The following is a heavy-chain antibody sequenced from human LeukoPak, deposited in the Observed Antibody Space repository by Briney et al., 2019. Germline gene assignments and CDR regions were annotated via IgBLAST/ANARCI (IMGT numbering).Heavy chain of an antibody. CDR3: ARMMYGNGWNRYYFDD. CDR1: GDSISSYNHY. V-gene: IGHV4-39*01. Sequence: SETLSLTRTVSGDSISSYNHYWGWIRQPPGKGLEWLGSICYGGTTHDNPSLKSRVTVSADTSKNQFSLRVTSATAADTAVYYCARMMYGNGWNRYYFDDWGQGALVTVSS. D-gene: IGHD6-19*01. J-gene: IGHJ4*02. CDR2: ICYGGTT.